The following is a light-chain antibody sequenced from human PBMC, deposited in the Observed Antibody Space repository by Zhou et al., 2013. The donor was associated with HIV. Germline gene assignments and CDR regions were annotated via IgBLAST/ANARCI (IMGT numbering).Light chain of an antibody. CDR1: QSISSY. J-gene: IGKJ5*01. CDR2: GAS. CDR3: QKHNGE. Sequence: DIQMTQSPSTLSASVGDRVTITCRASQSISSYLNWYQVKPGKAPNLLISGASVLQSGVPSRFSGSGSGTEFTLTISSLQPDDFATYYCQKHNGEFGQGTRLETK. V-gene: IGKV1-5*01.